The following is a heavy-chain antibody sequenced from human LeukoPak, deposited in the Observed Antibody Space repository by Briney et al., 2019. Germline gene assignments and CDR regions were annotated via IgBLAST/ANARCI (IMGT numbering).Heavy chain of an antibody. J-gene: IGHJ4*02. Sequence: GGSLRLSCAASGFTFSSYGMHWVRQAPGKGLEWVAFIRYDGSNKYYADSVKGRFTISRDNSKNTLYLQMNSLRPEDTAVYYCAKGGASVTRYVDYWGQGTLVTVSS. V-gene: IGHV3-30*02. CDR1: GFTFSSYG. CDR3: AKGGASVTRYVDY. CDR2: IRYDGSNK. D-gene: IGHD4-17*01.